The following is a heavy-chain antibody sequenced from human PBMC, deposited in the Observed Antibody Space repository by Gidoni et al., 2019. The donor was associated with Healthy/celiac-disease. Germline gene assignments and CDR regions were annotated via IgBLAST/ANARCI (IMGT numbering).Heavy chain of an antibody. Sequence: QVQLVESGGGVVQPGRSLSLSCAASGFTFSSYAMHWVRQAPGKGLEWVAVISYDGSNKYYADSVKGRFTISRDNSKNTLYLQMNSLRAEDTAGYYCARVAGLYNWFDPWGQGTLVTVSS. D-gene: IGHD3-10*01. V-gene: IGHV3-30-3*01. CDR2: ISYDGSNK. CDR1: GFTFSSYA. CDR3: ARVAGLYNWFDP. J-gene: IGHJ5*02.